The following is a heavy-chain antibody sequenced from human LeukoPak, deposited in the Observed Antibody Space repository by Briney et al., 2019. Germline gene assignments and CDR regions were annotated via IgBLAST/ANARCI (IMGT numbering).Heavy chain of an antibody. CDR1: GFTFSSYW. Sequence: PGGPLRLSCAASGFTFSSYWMSWVRQAPGEGLEWVSGISWNGGSTAYVDSVKGRFTISRDNAKNSLYLQMNSLRGEDTALYYCARGSGSYSTYFDFWGQGTLVTVSS. CDR3: ARGSGSYSTYFDF. V-gene: IGHV3-20*04. D-gene: IGHD1-26*01. J-gene: IGHJ4*02. CDR2: ISWNGGST.